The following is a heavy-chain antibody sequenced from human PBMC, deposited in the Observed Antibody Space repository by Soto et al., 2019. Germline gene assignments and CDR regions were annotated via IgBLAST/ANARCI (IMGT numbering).Heavy chain of an antibody. D-gene: IGHD5-18*01. CDR2: IIPILGIA. Sequence: SVKVSCEASGGTFSSYTISCVRQAPGQGLEWMGRIIPILGIANYAQKFRGRVTITADKSTSTAYMELSSLRSEDTAVYYCAREGLKAQPIIWGQGTLVTVSS. CDR3: AREGLKAQPII. CDR1: GGTFSSYT. V-gene: IGHV1-69*04. J-gene: IGHJ4*02.